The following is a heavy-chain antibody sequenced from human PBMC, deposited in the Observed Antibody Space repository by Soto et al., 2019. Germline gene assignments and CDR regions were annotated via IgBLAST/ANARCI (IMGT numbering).Heavy chain of an antibody. D-gene: IGHD2-21*02. J-gene: IGHJ5*02. CDR2: IYTSGST. CDR3: ARDESSEADAYCGGDCDESWFDP. CDR1: GDSISSYY. Sequence: PSETLSLTCTVSGDSISSYYWSWIRQPAGKGLEWIGRIYTSGSTNYNPSLKSRVTMSVDTSKNQFSLKLSSVTAADTAVYYCARDESSEADAYCGGDCDESWFDPWGQGTLVTVSS. V-gene: IGHV4-4*07.